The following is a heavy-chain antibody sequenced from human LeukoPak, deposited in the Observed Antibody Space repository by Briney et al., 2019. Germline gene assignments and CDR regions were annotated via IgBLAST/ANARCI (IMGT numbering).Heavy chain of an antibody. CDR3: ARGGRIAMVRGNWFDP. Sequence: SRGSLRLSCAASGFTFSDYYMNWIRQAPGKGLEWVSYISSTSIYTDYTDSVKGRFTISRDNAKNSLYLQMNSLRAEDTAVYYCARGGRIAMVRGNWFDPWGQGTLVTVSS. CDR2: ISSTSIYT. J-gene: IGHJ5*02. CDR1: GFTFSDYY. V-gene: IGHV3-11*06. D-gene: IGHD3-10*01.